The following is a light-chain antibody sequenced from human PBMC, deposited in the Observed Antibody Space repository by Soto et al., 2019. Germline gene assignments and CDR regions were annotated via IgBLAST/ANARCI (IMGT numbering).Light chain of an antibody. Sequence: DIQLTQSPSFLSASVGDRVTITCRASQDIRSYLAWYQRKPGKAPKLLIYASSYLQSGVPSRVTGSDSGTEFTLTITGLQPEDFATYDFQQVKTFPRTFGQGTKVEIK. CDR1: QDIRSY. CDR2: ASS. CDR3: QQVKTFPRT. V-gene: IGKV1-9*01. J-gene: IGKJ1*01.